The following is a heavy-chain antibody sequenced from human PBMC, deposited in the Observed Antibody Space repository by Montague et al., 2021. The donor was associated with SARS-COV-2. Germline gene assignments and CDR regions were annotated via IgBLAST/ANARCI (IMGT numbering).Heavy chain of an antibody. Sequence: SETLSLTCTVSGGSISTDNWWSWVRRPPGKGLEWIGEIFHSGRTNYNPFLKSRVTISVDRSNNQFSLELSSVTAADTAIYYCARDSQRSHFDYWGQGILVTVSS. CDR1: GGSISTDNW. CDR2: IFHSGRT. CDR3: ARDSQRSHFDY. J-gene: IGHJ4*02. V-gene: IGHV4-4*02. D-gene: IGHD6-25*01.